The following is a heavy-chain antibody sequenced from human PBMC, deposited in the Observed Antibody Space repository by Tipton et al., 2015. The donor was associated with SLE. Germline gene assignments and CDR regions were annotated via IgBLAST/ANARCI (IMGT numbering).Heavy chain of an antibody. CDR2: INHSGGT. CDR1: GGSFSGYY. V-gene: IGHV4-34*01. Sequence: TLSLTCAVYGGSFSGYYWSWIRQPPGKGLEWIGEINHSGGTNYNPSLKSRVTISVDTSKNQFSLKVSSVTAADTAVYYCAGGVPTAMSEVAFDIWGQGAMVAVSS. CDR3: AGGVPTAMSEVAFDI. J-gene: IGHJ3*02. D-gene: IGHD2-2*01.